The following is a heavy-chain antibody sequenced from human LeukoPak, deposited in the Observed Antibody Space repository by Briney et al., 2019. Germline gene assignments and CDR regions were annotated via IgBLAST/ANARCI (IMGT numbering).Heavy chain of an antibody. V-gene: IGHV3-33*01. CDR2: IWYGGSNK. Sequence: GGSLRLSCAASGFTFSSYGMHWVRQAPGKGLEWVAVIWYGGSNKYYADSVKGRFTISRDNSKNTLYLQMNSLRAEDTAVYYCARDHLAPGWIQLWSYYYYYGMDVWGQGTTVTVSS. CDR3: ARDHLAPGWIQLWSYYYYYGMDV. CDR1: GFTFSSYG. J-gene: IGHJ6*02. D-gene: IGHD5-18*01.